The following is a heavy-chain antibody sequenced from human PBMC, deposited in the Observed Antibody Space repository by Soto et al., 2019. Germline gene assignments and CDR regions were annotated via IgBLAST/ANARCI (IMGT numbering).Heavy chain of an antibody. Sequence: GGSLRLSCAASGFTFSSYSMNWVRQAPGKGLEWVSSISSSSSYIYYADSVKGRFTISRDNAKNSLYLQMNSLRAEDTAVYYCARDKGLSGITGTHDAFDIWGQGTMVTVSS. D-gene: IGHD1-20*01. V-gene: IGHV3-21*01. CDR2: ISSSSSYI. CDR3: ARDKGLSGITGTHDAFDI. CDR1: GFTFSSYS. J-gene: IGHJ3*02.